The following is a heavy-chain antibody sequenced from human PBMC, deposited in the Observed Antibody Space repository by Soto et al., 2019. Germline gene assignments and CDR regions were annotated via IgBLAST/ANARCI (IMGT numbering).Heavy chain of an antibody. V-gene: IGHV1-69*13. J-gene: IGHJ6*02. D-gene: IGHD1-26*01. CDR1: GGTFSSYA. CDR3: ARGAVGATTEDYYYGVDV. Sequence: ASVKVSCKASGGTFSSYAISWVRQAPGQGLEWMGGIIPIFGTANYAQKFQGRVTITADESMSTAYMELSSLRSEDTAVYYCARGAVGATTEDYYYGVDVWGQGTTVTVSS. CDR2: IIPIFGTA.